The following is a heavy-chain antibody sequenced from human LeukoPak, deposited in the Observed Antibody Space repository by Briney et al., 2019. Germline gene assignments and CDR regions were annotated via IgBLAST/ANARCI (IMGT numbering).Heavy chain of an antibody. D-gene: IGHD6-13*01. CDR2: INPNSGGT. J-gene: IGHJ6*03. CDR3: ARDSSPRDYYYYYYYMDV. CDR1: GYSFTGYY. Sequence: ASVKVSCKASGYSFTGYYIHWVRQAPGQGLEWMGWINPNSGGTNYAQKFQGRVTMTRDTSISTAYMELSRLRSDDTAVYYCARDSSPRDYYYYYYYMDVWGKGTTVTVSS. V-gene: IGHV1-2*02.